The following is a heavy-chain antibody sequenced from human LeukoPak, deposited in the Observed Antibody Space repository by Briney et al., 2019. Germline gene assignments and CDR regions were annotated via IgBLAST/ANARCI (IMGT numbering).Heavy chain of an antibody. Sequence: GGSLRLSCAASGFTLSDHYMDWVRRAPGKGLEWVGRTRNKANSYTTQYAASVKGRFTISRDDSKNSLYLQMNSLKTEDTAVYYCARTDSGWYSPPGYWGQGTLVTVSS. V-gene: IGHV3-72*01. D-gene: IGHD6-19*01. CDR1: GFTLSDHY. CDR2: TRNKANSYTT. J-gene: IGHJ4*02. CDR3: ARTDSGWYSPPGY.